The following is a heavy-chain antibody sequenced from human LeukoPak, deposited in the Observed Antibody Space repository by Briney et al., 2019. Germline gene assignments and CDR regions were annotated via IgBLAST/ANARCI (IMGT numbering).Heavy chain of an antibody. V-gene: IGHV3-53*01. Sequence: GGSLRLSCTASGFTFSRNYMRWVRQAPGKGLEWVSLIFSNGDTHYSDSVKGRFTISRDTSKNTVSLQMNSLRVEDTAMYYCTRDQMNYWGQGTLVTVSS. CDR2: IFSNGDT. CDR1: GFTFSRNY. CDR3: TRDQMNY. D-gene: IGHD5-24*01. J-gene: IGHJ4*02.